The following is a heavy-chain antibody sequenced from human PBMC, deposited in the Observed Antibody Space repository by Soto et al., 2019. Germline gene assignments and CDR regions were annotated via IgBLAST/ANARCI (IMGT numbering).Heavy chain of an antibody. CDR1: GGTFSSYA. Sequence: QVQLVQSGAEVKKPGSSVKVSCKASGGTFSSYAISWVRQAPGQGLEWMGGIIPIFGTANYAQKFQGRVTITANKSTSTAYMELSSLRSEDTAVYYCARGQGRYDYYYYYGMDVWGQGTTVTVSS. D-gene: IGHD5-12*01. V-gene: IGHV1-69*06. CDR2: IIPIFGTA. CDR3: ARGQGRYDYYYYYGMDV. J-gene: IGHJ6*02.